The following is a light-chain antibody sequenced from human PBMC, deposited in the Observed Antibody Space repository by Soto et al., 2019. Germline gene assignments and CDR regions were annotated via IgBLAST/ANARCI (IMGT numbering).Light chain of an antibody. CDR2: EVN. CDR1: SSDVGGYDH. Sequence: QSVLTQPASVSGSPGQSITISCTGTSSDVGGYDHVSWYQLHPGKAPKLMVFEVNNRPSGVSYRFSGSKSGNTASLTISGPQAEDEADYFCSSYSISTAYLFGTGTKV. V-gene: IGLV2-14*01. CDR3: SSYSISTAYL. J-gene: IGLJ1*01.